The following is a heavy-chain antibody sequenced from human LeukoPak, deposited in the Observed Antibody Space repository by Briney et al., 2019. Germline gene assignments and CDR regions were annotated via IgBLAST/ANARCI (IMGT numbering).Heavy chain of an antibody. V-gene: IGHV3-21*01. CDR3: ARADYGDYGVDF. CDR1: GFAFSSSN. D-gene: IGHD4-17*01. J-gene: IGHJ4*02. CDR2: ITSDAYI. Sequence: GGSLRLPCAASGFAFSSSNLNWFRQAPGKGLEWVSSITSDAYIYYAYSLKGRFSISRDNAKNSVFLQMISLRAEDTAVYYCARADYGDYGVDFWGQGTLVTVSS.